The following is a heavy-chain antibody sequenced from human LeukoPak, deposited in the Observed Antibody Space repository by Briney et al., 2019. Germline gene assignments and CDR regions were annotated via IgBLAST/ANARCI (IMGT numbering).Heavy chain of an antibody. J-gene: IGHJ1*01. CDR1: GFTFSSYA. V-gene: IGHV3-23*01. D-gene: IGHD3-22*01. CDR3: ATRAQPRYSSGRTEYFQH. Sequence: GGSLRLSCAASGFTFSSYAMSWVRQAPGKGLEWVSAISGSGGSTYYADSVKGRFTISRDNSKNTLYPQMNSLRAEDTAVYYCATRAQPRYSSGRTEYFQHWGQGTLVTVSS. CDR2: ISGSGGST.